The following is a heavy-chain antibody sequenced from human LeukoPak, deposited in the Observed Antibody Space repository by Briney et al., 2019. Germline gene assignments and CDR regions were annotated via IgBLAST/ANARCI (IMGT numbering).Heavy chain of an antibody. D-gene: IGHD6-19*01. CDR1: GFTFSSYA. Sequence: GGSLRLSCAASGFTFSSYAMHWVRQAPGKGLEWVAVISYDGSNKYYADSVKGRFTISRDNSKNTLYLQMNSLRAEDTAVYYCARDTGYSSGWYIGYWGQGTPVTVSS. V-gene: IGHV3-30*04. CDR2: ISYDGSNK. CDR3: ARDTGYSSGWYIGY. J-gene: IGHJ4*02.